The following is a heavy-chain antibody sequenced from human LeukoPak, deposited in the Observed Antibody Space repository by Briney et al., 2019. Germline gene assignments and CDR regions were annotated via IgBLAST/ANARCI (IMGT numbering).Heavy chain of an antibody. D-gene: IGHD1-26*01. Sequence: GRSLRLSCAASGFTFSSYGMHWVRQAPGKGLEWVAVIWYDGSNKYYADSVKGRFTISRDNSKNTLYLQMNSLRAEDTAVYYCARDVWWELQGYYFDYWGQGTLVTVSS. CDR1: GFTFSSYG. J-gene: IGHJ4*02. CDR3: ARDVWWELQGYYFDY. V-gene: IGHV3-33*01. CDR2: IWYDGSNK.